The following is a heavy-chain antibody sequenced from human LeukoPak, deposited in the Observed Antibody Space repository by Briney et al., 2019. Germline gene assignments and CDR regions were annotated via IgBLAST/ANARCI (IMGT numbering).Heavy chain of an antibody. D-gene: IGHD3-3*01. Sequence: GGSLTLSCAASGFSFSSYSMNWVRQAPGKGLEWVSSISSSSSYIYHADSAKGRFTISRDNAKNSLYLHMNSLRAEDTAVDYCARDQRQYYDFWSGPVSGYMDVWGKGTTVTVSS. V-gene: IGHV3-21*01. J-gene: IGHJ6*03. CDR2: ISSSSSYI. CDR1: GFSFSSYS. CDR3: ARDQRQYYDFWSGPVSGYMDV.